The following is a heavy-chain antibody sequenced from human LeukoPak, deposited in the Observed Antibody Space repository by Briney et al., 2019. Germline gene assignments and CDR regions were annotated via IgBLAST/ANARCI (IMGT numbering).Heavy chain of an antibody. D-gene: IGHD3-16*01. J-gene: IGHJ4*02. CDR3: AKDSGLGREGYFDY. V-gene: IGHV3-33*06. CDR1: GFTFSSYG. CDR2: IWYDGSNK. Sequence: GGSLRLSCAASGFTFSSYGMHWVRQAPGKGLEWVAVIWYDGSNKYYADSVKGRFTISRDNSKNTLYLQMNSLRAEDTAVYYCAKDSGLGREGYFDYWGQGTLVTVSS.